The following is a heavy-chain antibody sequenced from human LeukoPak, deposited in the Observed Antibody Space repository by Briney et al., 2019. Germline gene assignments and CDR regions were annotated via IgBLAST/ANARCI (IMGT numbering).Heavy chain of an antibody. V-gene: IGHV4-30-2*01. CDR3: ARGILIENWFDP. Sequence: SETLPLTCAVSGGSISSGGYPWSWIRQPPGKGLEWIGYIYHSGSTYYNPSLKSRVTISVDRSKKQFSLKLSSVTAADTAVYSCARGILIENWFDPWGQGTLVTVSS. D-gene: IGHD2-15*01. J-gene: IGHJ5*02. CDR2: IYHSGST. CDR1: GGSISSGGYP.